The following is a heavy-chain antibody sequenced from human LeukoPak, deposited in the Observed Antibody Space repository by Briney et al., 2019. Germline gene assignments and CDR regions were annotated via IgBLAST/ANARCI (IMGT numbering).Heavy chain of an antibody. J-gene: IGHJ4*02. Sequence: GGSLRLSCAASGFTFSSYSMNWVRQAPGKGLEWVSFISSSSTYIYYADSMKGRFTISRDDAKSSLYLQMNSLRAEDTAVYYCGRGPRPPNSSGYYPFDYWGQGTLVTVSS. CDR1: GFTFSSYS. CDR2: ISSSSTYI. CDR3: GRGPRPPNSSGYYPFDY. V-gene: IGHV3-21*01. D-gene: IGHD3-22*01.